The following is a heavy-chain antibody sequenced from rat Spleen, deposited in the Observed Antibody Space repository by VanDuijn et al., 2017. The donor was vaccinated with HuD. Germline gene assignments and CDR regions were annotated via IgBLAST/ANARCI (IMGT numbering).Heavy chain of an antibody. V-gene: IGHV5S10*01. CDR3: ATRRSYADDSYSPWFFDY. CDR1: GFTFSDYY. Sequence: EVQLVESDGGLVQPGGSLKLSCAASGFTFSDYYMAWVRQAPTKGMVWVASIIYDGSRTYYQDSVKGRFTISRDNVKSTRYLQMDSLRSADTATYYCATRRSYADDSYSPWFFDYWGQGVLVTVSS. CDR2: IIYDGSRT. D-gene: IGHD1-2*01. J-gene: IGHJ2*01.